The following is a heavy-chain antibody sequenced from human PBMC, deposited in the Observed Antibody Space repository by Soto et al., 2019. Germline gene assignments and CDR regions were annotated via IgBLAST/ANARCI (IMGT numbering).Heavy chain of an antibody. V-gene: IGHV1-69*01. CDR3: ARDGGRHSGGIDY. CDR1: GGTFSSYS. D-gene: IGHD1-26*01. CDR2: IIPIFGTA. Sequence: QVQLVQSGAEVKKPGSSVKVSCKAYGGTFSSYSMNWVRQAPGQGLEWMGEIIPIFGTANYAQKFQGRVTITADESTSTAYMELSSLRSEDTAVYYCARDGGRHSGGIDYWGQGTLVTVSS. J-gene: IGHJ4*02.